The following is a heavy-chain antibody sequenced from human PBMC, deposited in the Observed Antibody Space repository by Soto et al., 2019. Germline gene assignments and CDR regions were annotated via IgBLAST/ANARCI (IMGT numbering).Heavy chain of an antibody. J-gene: IGHJ5*02. CDR3: ARHTYSWAGNWFDP. CDR1: GDSISSSNYY. D-gene: IGHD4-4*01. Sequence: QPQLQESGPGQVKPSETLSLTCTVSGDSISSSNYYWVWIRLPPGKGLEWIGSIYYSGSTYYNPYLNSRVTISVDTSKNQFSLKLSSVTAADTAVYYCARHTYSWAGNWFDPWGQGNLVTVSS. V-gene: IGHV4-39*01. CDR2: IYYSGST.